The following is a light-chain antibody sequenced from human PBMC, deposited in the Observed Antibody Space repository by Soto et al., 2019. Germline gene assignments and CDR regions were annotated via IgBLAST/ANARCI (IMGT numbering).Light chain of an antibody. Sequence: QAVVTQPPSASGPPGQRVTISCSGGSSNIGSNIVNWYQQLPGTAPKLLIYSNNQRPSGVPDRFSGSKSGTSASLAISGLQSEDEADYYCAAWDDSLNGKIFGGGTKLTVL. CDR3: AAWDDSLNGKI. J-gene: IGLJ2*01. CDR1: SSNIGSNI. V-gene: IGLV1-44*01. CDR2: SNN.